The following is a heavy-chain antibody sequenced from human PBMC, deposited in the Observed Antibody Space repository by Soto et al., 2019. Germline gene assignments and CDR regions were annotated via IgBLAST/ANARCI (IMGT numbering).Heavy chain of an antibody. CDR3: AMTAITIFGVVIIDTPYYYYGMDV. J-gene: IGHJ6*02. V-gene: IGHV1-69*12. D-gene: IGHD3-3*01. CDR1: GGTFSSYA. Sequence: QVQLVQSGAEVKKPGSSVKVSCKASGGTFSSYAISWVRQAPGQGLEWMGGIIPIFGTANYAQKFQGRVTITADESASTAYMELSSLRSEDTAVYYCAMTAITIFGVVIIDTPYYYYGMDVWGQGTTVTVSS. CDR2: IIPIFGTA.